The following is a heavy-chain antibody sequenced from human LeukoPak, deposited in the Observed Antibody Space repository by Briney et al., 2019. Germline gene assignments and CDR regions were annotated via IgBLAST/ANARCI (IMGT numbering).Heavy chain of an antibody. CDR1: GGYISSYY. CDR2: IYYSGST. V-gene: IGHV4-59*01. D-gene: IGHD5-24*01. J-gene: IGHJ6*03. CDR3: ARREYMDV. Sequence: SETLSLTCTVSGGYISSYYWSWIRQPPGKGLEWIGYIYYSGSTNYNPSLKSRVTISVDTSKNQFSLKLSSVTAADTAVYYCARREYMDVWGKGTTVTVSS.